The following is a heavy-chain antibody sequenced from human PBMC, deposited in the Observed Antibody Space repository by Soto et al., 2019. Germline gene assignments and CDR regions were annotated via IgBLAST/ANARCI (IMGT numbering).Heavy chain of an antibody. V-gene: IGHV1-69*18. CDR3: ARDPAMLRGLKALDV. Sequence: QVQLLQSGAGVRRPGSSVRVSCKSSGDNFSTFGMSWVRRAPGQGLEWMGRIIPIFGTTNYAQKFQGRITITADESTATATMALSSLRSDDTAVYYCARDPAMLRGLKALDVWCQGNTVCVFS. D-gene: IGHD3-10*01. CDR2: IIPIFGTT. J-gene: IGHJ6*02. CDR1: GDNFSTFG.